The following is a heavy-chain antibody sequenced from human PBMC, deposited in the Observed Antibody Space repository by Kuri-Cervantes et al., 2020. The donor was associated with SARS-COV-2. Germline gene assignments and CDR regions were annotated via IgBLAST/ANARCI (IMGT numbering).Heavy chain of an antibody. J-gene: IGHJ4*02. D-gene: IGHD3-10*01. Sequence: GSLRLSCTVSGYSISSGYYWGWIRQPPGKGLEWIGSIYHSGGTYYNPSLKSRVTISVDTSKNQFSLKLNSVTAADTAVYYCARDRGAFWGMGDYWGQGTLVTVSS. CDR3: ARDRGAFWGMGDY. V-gene: IGHV4-38-2*02. CDR1: GYSISSGYY. CDR2: IYHSGGT.